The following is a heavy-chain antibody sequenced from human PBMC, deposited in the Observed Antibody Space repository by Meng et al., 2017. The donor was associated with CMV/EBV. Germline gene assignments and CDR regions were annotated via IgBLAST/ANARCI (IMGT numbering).Heavy chain of an antibody. J-gene: IGHJ4*02. CDR2: ISSSSSYI. Sequence: AGSLRLSCAASGFTFSSYSMNWVRQAPGKGLEWVSSISSSSSYIYYADSVKGRFTISRDNAKNSLYLQMNSLRAEDTAVYYCAREGNGYGYQLLRTPYSFDYWGQGTLVTVSS. CDR1: GFTFSSYS. CDR3: AREGNGYGYQLLRTPYSFDY. D-gene: IGHD2-2*01. V-gene: IGHV3-21*01.